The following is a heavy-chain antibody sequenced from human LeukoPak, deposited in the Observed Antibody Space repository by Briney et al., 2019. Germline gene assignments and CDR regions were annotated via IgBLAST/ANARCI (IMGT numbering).Heavy chain of an antibody. CDR1: GVAISSTSYY. CDR3: ARLALCWFGEARSNWFDL. D-gene: IGHD3-10*01. Sequence: SETLSLNCTVSGVAISSTSYYWGWLRQPPGKGLERIGSIYSTGSTYYNPPLKSRVTISIDTPKNQLSLKLSPVAAADTAVYYCARLALCWFGEARSNWFDLGGQGTLVTVST. J-gene: IGHJ5*02. CDR2: IYSTGST. V-gene: IGHV4-39*01.